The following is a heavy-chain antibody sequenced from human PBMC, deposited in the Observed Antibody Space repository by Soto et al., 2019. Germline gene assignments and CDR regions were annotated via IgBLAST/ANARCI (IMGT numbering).Heavy chain of an antibody. CDR1: GYTFTNYA. Sequence: QVQLVQSAAEVKKPGASMKVSCKASGYTFTNYAISWVRQAPGQGLEWMAWISAYNGDTNYAQNLQGRVTMTTDTSTSTAYMELSSLRSDDTAVYYCSRVMTTLEAFDIWGKGQWSPSLQ. D-gene: IGHD3-16*01. J-gene: IGHJ3*02. CDR2: ISAYNGDT. V-gene: IGHV1-18*01. CDR3: SRVMTTLEAFDI.